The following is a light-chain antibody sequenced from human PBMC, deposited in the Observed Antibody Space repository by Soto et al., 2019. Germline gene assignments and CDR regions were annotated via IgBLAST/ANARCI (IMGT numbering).Light chain of an antibody. CDR3: HQYGIPPGCI. J-gene: IGKJ3*01. Sequence: EDVLTQSPGTLSLSPGERATLSCRASQRINNNDSAWYQQTAGQPPRLLIYAASIRATGTPDRFGGSGSGASFTLTIIRLEPEDFAVYECHQYGIPPGCIFGPGTKVDIK. CDR1: QRINNND. V-gene: IGKV3-20*01. CDR2: AAS.